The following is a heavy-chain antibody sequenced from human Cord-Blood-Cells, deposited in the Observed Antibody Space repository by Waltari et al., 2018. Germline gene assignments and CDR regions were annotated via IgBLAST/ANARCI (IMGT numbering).Heavy chain of an antibody. CDR3: AREMATITAFDI. CDR1: GGTSSSYA. V-gene: IGHV1-69*04. D-gene: IGHD5-12*01. J-gene: IGHJ3*02. Sequence: QVQLVQSGAEVKKPGSSVKVSCKASGGTSSSYAISWVRQAPGQGLEWMGGIIPSLGIANYAQKFQGRITITADESTSTAYMELSSLRSEDTAVYYCAREMATITAFDIWGQGTMVTVSS. CDR2: IIPSLGIA.